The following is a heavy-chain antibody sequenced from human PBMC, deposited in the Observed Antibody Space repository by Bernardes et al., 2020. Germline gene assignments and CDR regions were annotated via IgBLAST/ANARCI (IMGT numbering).Heavy chain of an antibody. CDR3: ARVSSGGIAANYGMDV. D-gene: IGHD6-13*01. J-gene: IGHJ6*04. V-gene: IGHV4-34*01. Sequence: SETLCLTCAVYGGSFSGYYWSWIRQPPGKGLEWIGEINHSGRTNYNPSLKSRVTISVDTSTNQFSLKLSAVTAADTAGYYCARVSSGGIAANYGMDVRGKGTTGNGSS. CDR2: INHSGRT. CDR1: GGSFSGYY.